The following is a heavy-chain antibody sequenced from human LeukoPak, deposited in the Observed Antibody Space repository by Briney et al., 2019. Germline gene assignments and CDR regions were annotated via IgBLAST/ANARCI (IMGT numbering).Heavy chain of an antibody. CDR1: GFTFSSYW. CDR2: MNQDGSEK. CDR3: AGESENSGFGAFDI. Sequence: GGSLRLSCEASGFTFSSYWMSWVRQAPGKGLEWVANMNQDGSEKYYVDSVKGRFTISRDNAKNSLYLQMNSLRAEDTAVYYCAGESENSGFGAFDIWGQGTMVTVSS. V-gene: IGHV3-7*04. J-gene: IGHJ3*02. D-gene: IGHD3-22*01.